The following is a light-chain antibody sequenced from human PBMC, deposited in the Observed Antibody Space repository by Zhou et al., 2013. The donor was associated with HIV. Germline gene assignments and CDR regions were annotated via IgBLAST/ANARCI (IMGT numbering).Light chain of an antibody. CDR2: AAS. V-gene: IGKV1-39*01. Sequence: DIQMSQSPSSLSASVGDRVTITCRASHSISMYLNWYQQRPGKAPNLLIYAASTLQSGVPSRFSGGGSGTEFTLTISSLQPEDSASYYCQQSYTTPETFGGGPRWRSN. CDR3: QQSYTTPET. J-gene: IGKJ4*01. CDR1: HSISMY.